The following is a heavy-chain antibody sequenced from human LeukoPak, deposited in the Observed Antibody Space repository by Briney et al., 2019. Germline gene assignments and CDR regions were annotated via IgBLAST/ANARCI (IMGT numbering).Heavy chain of an antibody. Sequence: AGGSLRLSCVASGFTFSSYSMNWVRQAPGKGLEWVSYITRSNSAKFYADSEKGRFTISRDNAENLLYLQMNSLRAEDTAVYYCTRDQERSDYWGQGTLVTVSS. CDR1: GFTFSSYS. CDR3: TRDQERSDY. CDR2: ITRSNSAK. J-gene: IGHJ4*02. V-gene: IGHV3-48*01.